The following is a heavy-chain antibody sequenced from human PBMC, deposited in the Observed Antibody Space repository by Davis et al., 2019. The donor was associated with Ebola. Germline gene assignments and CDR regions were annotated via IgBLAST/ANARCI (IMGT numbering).Heavy chain of an antibody. J-gene: IGHJ6*02. V-gene: IGHV3-21*01. CDR2: ISSSSSYI. CDR3: AREMTYLRYCTNGVCSGYGMDV. D-gene: IGHD2-8*01. Sequence: PGGSLRLSCAASGFTFSSYSMNWVRQAPGKGLEWVSSISSSSSYIYYADSVKGRFTISRDNAKNSLYLQMNSLRAEDTAVYYCAREMTYLRYCTNGVCSGYGMDVWGQGTTVTVSS. CDR1: GFTFSSYS.